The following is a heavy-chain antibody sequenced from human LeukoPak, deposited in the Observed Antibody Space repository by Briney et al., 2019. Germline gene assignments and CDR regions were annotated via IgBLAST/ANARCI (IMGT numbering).Heavy chain of an antibody. CDR1: GGSISDYY. Sequence: PSETLSLTCTVSGGSISDYYWNWIRQPPGKGLEWIGYFSYSGSTNYNPSLKSRVTISVDTSKNQFSLKLSSVTAEDTAVYYCARDGGGSGWYSNYWGQGTLVTVSS. CDR2: FSYSGST. D-gene: IGHD6-19*01. V-gene: IGHV4-59*01. CDR3: ARDGGGSGWYSNY. J-gene: IGHJ4*02.